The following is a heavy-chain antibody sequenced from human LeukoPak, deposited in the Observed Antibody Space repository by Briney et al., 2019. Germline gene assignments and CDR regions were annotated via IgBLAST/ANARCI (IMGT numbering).Heavy chain of an antibody. Sequence: GGSLRLSCAASGFTFSSYWMGWVRQAPGKGLEWVANIHPDGRETSYVDSVKGRFTISRDNAGKSMFLQMNSLGVEETALYFCVRWGVEAGMDHWGQGTLVTVSS. J-gene: IGHJ4*02. CDR3: VRWGVEAGMDH. CDR1: GFTFSSYW. D-gene: IGHD6-19*01. V-gene: IGHV3-7*01. CDR2: IHPDGRET.